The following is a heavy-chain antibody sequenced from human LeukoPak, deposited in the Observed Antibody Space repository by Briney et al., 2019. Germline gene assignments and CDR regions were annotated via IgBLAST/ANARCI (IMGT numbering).Heavy chain of an antibody. CDR3: ATYTNWVAGDV. CDR2: IKKDGSEK. V-gene: IGHV3-7*01. CDR1: GFIFSDSW. Sequence: PGGSLRLSCVASGFIFSDSWMSWIRQAPGKGLEWVADIKKDGSEKDYVDSVKGRFTISRDNAKNSLYLQMDSLRAEDTAVYYCATYTNWVAGDVWGQGTTVSVSS. J-gene: IGHJ6*02. D-gene: IGHD3-16*01.